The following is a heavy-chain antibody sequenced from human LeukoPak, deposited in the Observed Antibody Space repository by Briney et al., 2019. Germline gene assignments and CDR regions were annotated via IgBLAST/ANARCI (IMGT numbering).Heavy chain of an antibody. J-gene: IGHJ4*02. V-gene: IGHV3-48*03. D-gene: IGHD6-13*01. Sequence: PGGSLRLSCAASGFTFSSYEMNWVRQAPGKGLEWVSYISSSGSTIYYADSVKGRFTISRDNAKNSLYLQMNSLRAEDTAVYYCARASSSWYGLDYWGQGTLATVSS. CDR1: GFTFSSYE. CDR2: ISSSGSTI. CDR3: ARASSSWYGLDY.